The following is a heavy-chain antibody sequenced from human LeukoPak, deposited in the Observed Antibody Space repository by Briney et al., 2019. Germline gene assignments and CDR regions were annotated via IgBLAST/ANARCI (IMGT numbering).Heavy chain of an antibody. J-gene: IGHJ4*02. CDR2: IYSGGDT. V-gene: IGHV3-53*01. CDR1: GFTVSSNY. Sequence: GGSLRLSCAASGFTVSSNYVSWVRQAPGKGLEWVSVIYSGGDTYYADSVKGRFTLSRDNSKNLLHLQMNSLRAEDTAVYYCARGGAARSAGHWGQGTLVTVSS. D-gene: IGHD6-6*01. CDR3: ARGGAARSAGH.